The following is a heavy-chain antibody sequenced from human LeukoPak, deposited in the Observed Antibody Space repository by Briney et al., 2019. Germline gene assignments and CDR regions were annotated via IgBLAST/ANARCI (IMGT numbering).Heavy chain of an antibody. CDR3: TRETGGSTLVTLPSDN. V-gene: IGHV1-2*02. D-gene: IGHD4-23*01. Sequence: ASVKVSCKASGYTFIGYYIHWVRQAPGQGLEWMGWINPNSGGTKYQGRVAMTRDRSISTAYMELSWLTSEDTAVYYCTRETGGSTLVTLPSDNWGRGTPVTVSS. J-gene: IGHJ4*02. CDR1: GYTFIGYY. CDR2: INPNSGGT.